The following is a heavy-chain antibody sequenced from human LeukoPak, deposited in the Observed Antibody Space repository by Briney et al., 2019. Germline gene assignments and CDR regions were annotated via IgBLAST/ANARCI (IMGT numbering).Heavy chain of an antibody. Sequence: PSETLSLTCTVSGGSISSYYWSWIRQPPGKGLEWIGYIYYSGSTNYDPSLKSRVTISVDTSKNQLSLKLSSVTAADTAVYYCARATYREVNYWGQGTLVTVSS. CDR3: ARATYREVNY. CDR1: GGSISSYY. V-gene: IGHV4-59*08. D-gene: IGHD3-10*01. J-gene: IGHJ4*02. CDR2: IYYSGST.